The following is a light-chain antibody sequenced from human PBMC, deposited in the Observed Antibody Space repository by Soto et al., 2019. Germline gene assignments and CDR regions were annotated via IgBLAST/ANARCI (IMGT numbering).Light chain of an antibody. V-gene: IGKV1-5*03. CDR2: KAS. Sequence: DIHITRSPSTLCASVGDRVTITCRASQSISSWLAWYQQKPGKAPKLLIYKASSLESGVPSRFSGSGSGTEFTLTISSLQPDDFATYYCQQYNSYSRTFGQGTKVDIK. J-gene: IGKJ1*01. CDR1: QSISSW. CDR3: QQYNSYSRT.